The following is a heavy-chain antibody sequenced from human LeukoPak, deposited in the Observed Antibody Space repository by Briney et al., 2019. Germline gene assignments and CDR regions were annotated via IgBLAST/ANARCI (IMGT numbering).Heavy chain of an antibody. CDR1: GHSISSYY. CDR2: IHYSGST. D-gene: IGHD5-18*01. CDR3: ARGYCYGLFDY. V-gene: IGHV4-59*01. Sequence: PSDTLSLTCTVSGHSISSYYWSWIRQPPGEGLECIGYIHYSGSTSYNPYLKSRVTISVDTSKNQFSLKLSSVTAADTAVYYCARGYCYGLFDYWGQGTLVTVSS. J-gene: IGHJ4*02.